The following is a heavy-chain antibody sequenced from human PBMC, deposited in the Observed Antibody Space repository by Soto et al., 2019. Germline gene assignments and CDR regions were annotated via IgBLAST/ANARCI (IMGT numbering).Heavy chain of an antibody. CDR1: GGYISGGYYS. V-gene: IGHV4-30-2*01. CDR3: DTYRQFFQI. CDR2: IYNSGST. Sequence: TLSLTCAVSGGYISGGYYSWSWIRQPPGKGLEWIGFIYNSGSTCYNSSLKSRVTISVDRSKNHFFLNLTSVTAADTAVYYCDTYRQFFQIWGQGTKVTVSS. J-gene: IGHJ3*02.